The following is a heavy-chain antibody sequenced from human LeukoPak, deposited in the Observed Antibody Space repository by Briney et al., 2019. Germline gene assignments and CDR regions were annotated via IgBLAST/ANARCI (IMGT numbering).Heavy chain of an antibody. J-gene: IGHJ6*03. V-gene: IGHV4-59*01. CDR2: IYYSGST. CDR3: AGGVTTLRYYMDV. Sequence: PSETLSLTCTGSGGSISSYYWRWIPQPPGKVLEWIGYIYYSGSTNYNPSLQSRVTISVNTAKNQFSLKLSSVTAADTAVYYCAGGVTTLRYYMDVWGKGTTVTVSS. CDR1: GGSISSYY. D-gene: IGHD1-14*01.